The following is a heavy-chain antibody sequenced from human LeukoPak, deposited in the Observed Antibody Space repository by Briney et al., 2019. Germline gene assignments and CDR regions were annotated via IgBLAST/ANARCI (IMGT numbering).Heavy chain of an antibody. D-gene: IGHD2-21*01. CDR3: ARHAQFRVIATKWYYFDY. V-gene: IGHV3-21*01. J-gene: IGHJ4*02. CDR2: ISSSSSYI. CDR1: GFTFSSYS. Sequence: GGSLRLSCAASGFTFSSYSMNWVRQAPGKGLEWVSSISSSSSYIYYADSVKGRFTISRDNAKNSLYLQMNSLRAEDTAVYYCARHAQFRVIATKWYYFDYWGQGTLVTVSS.